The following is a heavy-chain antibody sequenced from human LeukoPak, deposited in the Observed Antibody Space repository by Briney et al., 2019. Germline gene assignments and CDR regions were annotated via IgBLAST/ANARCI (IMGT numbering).Heavy chain of an antibody. J-gene: IGHJ4*02. D-gene: IGHD1-26*01. Sequence: ASVEVSCKASGYTFTSYYMHWVRQAPGQGLEWMGIINPSGGSTSYAQKFQGRVTMTRDTSTSTVYMELSSLRSEDTAVYYCARDGGGIVGATKGVDYWGQGTLVTVSS. CDR3: ARDGGGIVGATKGVDY. CDR1: GYTFTSYY. V-gene: IGHV1-46*01. CDR2: INPSGGST.